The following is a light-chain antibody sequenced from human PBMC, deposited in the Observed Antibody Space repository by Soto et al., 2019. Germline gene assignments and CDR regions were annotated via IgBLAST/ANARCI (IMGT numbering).Light chain of an antibody. CDR2: DAS. V-gene: IGKV3-20*01. CDR1: QSVSSSY. CDR3: LQYGTSPRT. Sequence: EIVLTQSPGTLSLSPGERATLPCRASQSVSSSYLAWYQQKFGQAPRLLIYDASSRATGIPDRFSGSGSGTDFTLTISRLEPEDFAVYYCLQYGTSPRTFGQGTTVEI. J-gene: IGKJ1*01.